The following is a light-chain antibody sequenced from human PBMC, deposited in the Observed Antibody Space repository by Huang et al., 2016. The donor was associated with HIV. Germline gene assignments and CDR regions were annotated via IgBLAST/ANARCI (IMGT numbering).Light chain of an antibody. CDR2: DAS. Sequence: DIQMTHSPSSLSASVGDRVTITCRASQDISNYLNWYQQKPGKAPKLLIYDASNLETGVPSRFSGSGSGTDFTFTISSLQPEDIATYYCQQYDNLPLTFGGGTKVEIK. CDR1: QDISNY. J-gene: IGKJ4*01. CDR3: QQYDNLPLT. V-gene: IGKV1-33*01.